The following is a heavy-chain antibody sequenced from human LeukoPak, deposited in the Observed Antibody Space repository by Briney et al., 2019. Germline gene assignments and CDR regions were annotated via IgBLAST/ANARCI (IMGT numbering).Heavy chain of an antibody. D-gene: IGHD3-22*01. Sequence: GGSLRLPCAASGFTFSSYSMNLVRQAPGKGLEWVSSNSSSSSYIYYADSVKGRFTISRDNAKNSLYLQMNSLRAEDTAVYYCARDLVYYDSSGYFDYWGQGTLVTVSS. J-gene: IGHJ4*02. CDR1: GFTFSSYS. V-gene: IGHV3-21*01. CDR3: ARDLVYYDSSGYFDY. CDR2: NSSSSSYI.